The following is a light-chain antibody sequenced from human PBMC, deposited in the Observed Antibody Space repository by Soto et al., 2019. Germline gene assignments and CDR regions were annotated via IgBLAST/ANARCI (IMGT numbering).Light chain of an antibody. Sequence: SVLTQPASVSGSPGQSVTISCTGTSSDFGSYKFVSWYQHHPGKVPKVIIYETSKRPSGVSDRFSGSKSGNTASLTISGLQADDEADYFCCSSAPESTYVFGTGTKVTVL. CDR1: SSDFGSYKF. CDR3: CSSAPESTYV. J-gene: IGLJ1*01. CDR2: ETS. V-gene: IGLV2-23*01.